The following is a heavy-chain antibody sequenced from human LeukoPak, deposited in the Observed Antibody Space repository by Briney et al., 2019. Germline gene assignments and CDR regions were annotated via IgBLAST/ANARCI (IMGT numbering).Heavy chain of an antibody. Sequence: GGSLRLSCAASGFTFSSYAMNWVRQAPGKGLEWVSGISGSAGSTYYADSVKGRFTISRDNAKNSLYLQMNSLRAEDTAVYYCARDRLLMVPDYWGQGTLVTVSS. V-gene: IGHV3-23*01. CDR1: GFTFSSYA. J-gene: IGHJ4*02. CDR2: ISGSAGST. CDR3: ARDRLLMVPDY. D-gene: IGHD2-8*01.